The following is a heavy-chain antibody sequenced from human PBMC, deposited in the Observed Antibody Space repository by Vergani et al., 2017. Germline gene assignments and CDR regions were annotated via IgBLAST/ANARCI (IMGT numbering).Heavy chain of an antibody. CDR2: IWYDGSNK. Sequence: QVQLVESGGGVVQPRRSLRLSCAASGFTFSSYGMHWVRQAPGKGLEWVAVIWYDGSNKYYADSVKGRFTISRDNSKNTLYLQMNSLRAEDTAVYYCARDSAYCTNGVCYTVDYWGQGTLVTVSS. D-gene: IGHD2-8*01. V-gene: IGHV3-33*01. J-gene: IGHJ4*02. CDR1: GFTFSSYG. CDR3: ARDSAYCTNGVCYTVDY.